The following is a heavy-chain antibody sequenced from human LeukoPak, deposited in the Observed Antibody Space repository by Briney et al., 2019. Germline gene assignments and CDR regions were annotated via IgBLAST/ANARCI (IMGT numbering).Heavy chain of an antibody. D-gene: IGHD3-22*01. V-gene: IGHV4-31*03. Sequence: SETLSLTCTVSGGSINSGGYYWSWIRQHPGKGLEWIGYIYYSGSTYYNPSLKSRVTISVDTSKNQFSLKLSSVTAADTAVYYCARGLNYYDSSGYYDYWGQGTLVTVSS. CDR1: GGSINSGGYY. J-gene: IGHJ4*02. CDR3: ARGLNYYDSSGYYDY. CDR2: IYYSGST.